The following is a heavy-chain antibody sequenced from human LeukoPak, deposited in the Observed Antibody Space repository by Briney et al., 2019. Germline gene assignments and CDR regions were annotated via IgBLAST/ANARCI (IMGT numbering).Heavy chain of an antibody. CDR2: ISWNSGSI. J-gene: IGHJ4*02. CDR3: AKDNYYDSSGYIDY. D-gene: IGHD3-22*01. Sequence: GGSLRLSCAASGFTFGDYAMHWVRQAPGKGLEWVSGISWNSGSIGYADSVKGRFTISRDNAKNSLYLQMNSLRAEDMALYYCAKDNYYDSSGYIDYWGQGTLVTVSS. CDR1: GFTFGDYA. V-gene: IGHV3-9*03.